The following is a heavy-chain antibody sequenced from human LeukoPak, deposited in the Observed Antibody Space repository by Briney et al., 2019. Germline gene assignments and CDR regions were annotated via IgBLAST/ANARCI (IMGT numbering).Heavy chain of an antibody. CDR2: PNRGNT. D-gene: IGHD5-24*01. V-gene: IGHV1-8*03. Sequence: PNRGNTGYAQKFQGRVTITRNTSISTAYIELSSLRSEDTAVYYCARGPGQRWLQDAFDIWGQGTMVTVSS. CDR3: ARGPGQRWLQDAFDI. J-gene: IGHJ3*02.